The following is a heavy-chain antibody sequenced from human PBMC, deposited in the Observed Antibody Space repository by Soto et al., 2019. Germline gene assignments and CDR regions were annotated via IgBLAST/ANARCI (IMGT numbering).Heavy chain of an antibody. J-gene: IGHJ6*02. CDR3: VKPPVITASYYYYDMDV. Sequence: GGSLRLSCAASGFTFSTYPMSWVRQAPGKGLEWVSGISGSGISAYYTDSVKGRFTISRDNSKNTVFLQMNSLRDEDTAVYYCVKPPVITASYYYYDMDVWGQGTTVTVSS. CDR2: ISGSGISA. V-gene: IGHV3-23*01. D-gene: IGHD4-4*01. CDR1: GFTFSTYP.